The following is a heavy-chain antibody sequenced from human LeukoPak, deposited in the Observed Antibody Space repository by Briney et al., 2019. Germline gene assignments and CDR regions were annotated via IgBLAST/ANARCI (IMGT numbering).Heavy chain of an antibody. V-gene: IGHV1-8*01. CDR2: MNPNSGNT. CDR1: GYTFTSYD. Sequence: ASVKVSCKASGYTFTSYDINWVRQATGQGLEWMGWMNPNSGNTGYAQKFQGRVTMTRNTSISTAYTELSSLRSEDTAVYYCARAPPGGSRYGEDYYYYMDVWGKGTTVTVAS. D-gene: IGHD5-18*01. J-gene: IGHJ6*03. CDR3: ARAPPGGSRYGEDYYYYMDV.